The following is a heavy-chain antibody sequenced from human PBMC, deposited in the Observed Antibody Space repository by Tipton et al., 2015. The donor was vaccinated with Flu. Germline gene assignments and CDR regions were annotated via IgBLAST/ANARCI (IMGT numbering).Heavy chain of an antibody. Sequence: AVSGFLFSNYEMNWVRQAPGKGPEWLSYISSSGDIIYYADSVKGRFTVSRDNAKNTLFLQMTSLTTDDTAVYYCVRAPRNAAFHYWGQGSQVTVSS. D-gene: IGHD6-13*01. CDR1: GFLFSNYE. CDR3: VRAPRNAAFHY. J-gene: IGHJ4*02. V-gene: IGHV3-48*03. CDR2: ISSSGDII.